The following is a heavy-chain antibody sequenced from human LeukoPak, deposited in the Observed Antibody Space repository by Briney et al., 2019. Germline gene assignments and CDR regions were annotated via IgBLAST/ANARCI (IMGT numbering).Heavy chain of an antibody. CDR2: FDPEDGET. Sequence: ASVKVSCKVSGYTLTELSIHWVRQAPGKGLERMGGFDPEDGETINAQKFQGRVTMTEDTSTDTAYMELSSLRSEDTAVYYCATQREGYCSGGSCFFNWFDPWGQGTLVTVSS. CDR3: ATQREGYCSGGSCFFNWFDP. J-gene: IGHJ5*02. CDR1: GYTLTELS. V-gene: IGHV1-24*01. D-gene: IGHD2-15*01.